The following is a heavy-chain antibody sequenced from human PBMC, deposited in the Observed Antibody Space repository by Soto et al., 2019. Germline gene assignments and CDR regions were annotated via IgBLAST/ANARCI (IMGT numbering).Heavy chain of an antibody. CDR2: IYHSGST. Sequence: PSETLSLTCTVSGDSMSTDYWSWIRQPPGKGREWIGYIYHSGSTYYNPSLKSRVTISVDRSKNQFSLKLSSVTAADTAVYYCARGNDDFLSGPWGQGTLVTVSS. V-gene: IGHV4-30-2*01. CDR3: ARGNDDFLSGP. D-gene: IGHD3-3*01. CDR1: GDSMSTDY. J-gene: IGHJ5*02.